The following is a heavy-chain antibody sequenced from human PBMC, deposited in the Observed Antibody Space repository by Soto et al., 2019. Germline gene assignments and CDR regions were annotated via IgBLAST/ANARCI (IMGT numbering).Heavy chain of an antibody. J-gene: IGHJ6*02. CDR2: IYYSGST. Sequence: PSTTPSLTWTVINPPIRNYYCSWFRQPPGKELEWIAYIYYSGSTNYNPSLKSRVTISVDTSKNQFSLKLSSVTAADTAVYYCARELSTVTNYGMDVWGQGTTVT. D-gene: IGHD4-17*01. CDR3: ARELSTVTNYGMDV. V-gene: IGHV4-59*01. CDR1: NPPIRNYY.